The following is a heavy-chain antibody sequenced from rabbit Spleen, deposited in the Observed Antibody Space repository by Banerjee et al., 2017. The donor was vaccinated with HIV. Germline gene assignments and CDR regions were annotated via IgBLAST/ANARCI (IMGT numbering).Heavy chain of an antibody. CDR1: GFSFSSNYW. Sequence: QEQLEESGGDLVKLGASLTLTCTASGFSFSSNYWISWVRQAPGKGLEWIAWMSTGSGSTYYARWVNGRFTISSDNAQNTVDLQRSGLTAADTATYFCARDVGTSFSTYGMDLWGPGTLVTVS. V-gene: IGHV1S45*01. CDR2: MSTGSGST. J-gene: IGHJ6*01. D-gene: IGHD8-1*01. CDR3: ARDVGTSFSTYGMDL.